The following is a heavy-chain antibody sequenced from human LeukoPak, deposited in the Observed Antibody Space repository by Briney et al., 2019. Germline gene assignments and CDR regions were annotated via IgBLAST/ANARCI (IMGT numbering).Heavy chain of an antibody. V-gene: IGHV3-23*01. J-gene: IGHJ4*02. CDR3: AKPPKRTMIVVVTPMRYFDY. CDR2: ISGSGEST. CDR1: GFIFSSYA. Sequence: PGGSLRLSCEGSGFIFSSYAMTWVRQAPGKGLQWVSSISGSGESTYYADSVKGRFTISRDNSKNTLYLQMNSLRAEDTAVYYCAKPPKRTMIVVVTPMRYFDYWGQGTLVTVSS. D-gene: IGHD3-22*01.